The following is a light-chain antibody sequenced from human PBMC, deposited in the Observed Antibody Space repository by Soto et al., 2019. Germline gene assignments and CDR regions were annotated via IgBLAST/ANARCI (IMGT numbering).Light chain of an antibody. CDR2: AAS. CDR1: QGISRS. J-gene: IGKJ5*01. CDR3: QQADTFPIT. V-gene: IGKV1D-12*01. Sequence: DIQMTQSPSSVSASVGYRVTISCQASQGISRSLAWYQQNPGKAPKLLIYAASSLQSGVPSRFSGSGFGTDFTLTISSLQPEDSAIDYCQQADTFPITVGQGTRLEIK.